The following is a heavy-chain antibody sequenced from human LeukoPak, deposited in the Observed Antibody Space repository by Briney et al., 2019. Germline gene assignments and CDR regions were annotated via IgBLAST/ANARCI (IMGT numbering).Heavy chain of an antibody. J-gene: IGHJ5*02. CDR3: ARDAVPYSSRHWFDP. D-gene: IGHD6-13*01. Sequence: ASVTVSCKGAGYTFTSYGFSWVRQAPGQGLEWMGWISAYNGNTNYAQKLQGRVTMTTDTSTSTAYMELRSLRSDDTAVYYCARDAVPYSSRHWFDPWGQGTLVTVSS. CDR2: ISAYNGNT. CDR1: GYTFTSYG. V-gene: IGHV1-18*01.